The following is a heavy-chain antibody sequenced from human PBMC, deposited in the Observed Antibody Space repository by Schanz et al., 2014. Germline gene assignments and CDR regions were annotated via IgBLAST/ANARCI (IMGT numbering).Heavy chain of an antibody. CDR2: INPNSGGT. CDR1: GGTFSSFA. D-gene: IGHD6-13*01. CDR3: ARDGHSSIWDSYYFYGLDV. V-gene: IGHV1-2*02. Sequence: QVQLVQSGAEVKKPGSSVKVSCKASGGTFSSFAIFWVRQAPGQGLEWMGTINPNSGGTNYAQKFQGRVTMTRDTSISTAFMELSGLTSDDTALYYCARDGHSSIWDSYYFYGLDVWGQGTTVTVSS. J-gene: IGHJ6*02.